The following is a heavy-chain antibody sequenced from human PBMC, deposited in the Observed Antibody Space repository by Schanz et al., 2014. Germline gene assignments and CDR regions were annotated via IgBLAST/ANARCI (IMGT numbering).Heavy chain of an antibody. V-gene: IGHV3-11*03. CDR1: GFSFSDYY. Sequence: QVHLLESGGGLVEPGGSLRLSCAASGFSFSDYYMSWIRQAPGKGLEWISFINTGSNYINYADSVKGRFTISRDNTKISLFLQLNSLRADDTAVYYCARNRGSGGQNWYFDLWGRGTLXTVSS. CDR3: ARNRGSGGQNWYFDL. CDR2: INTGSNYI. J-gene: IGHJ2*01. D-gene: IGHD1-26*01.